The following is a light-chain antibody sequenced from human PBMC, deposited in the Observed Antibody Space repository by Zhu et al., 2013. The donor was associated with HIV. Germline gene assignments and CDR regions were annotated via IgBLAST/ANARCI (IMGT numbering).Light chain of an antibody. CDR2: ETT. J-gene: IGLJ2*01. CDR3: SSYAGSNNPVI. Sequence: QSALTQPASVSGSPGQSITISCTGTSSDVGNYDLVSWYQQFPGQAPKLIIYETTKRPSGVSNRFSGSKSGNTASLTVSGLQAEDEAVYYCSSYAGSNNPVIFGGGTKLTVL. CDR1: SSDVGNYDL. V-gene: IGLV2-14*02.